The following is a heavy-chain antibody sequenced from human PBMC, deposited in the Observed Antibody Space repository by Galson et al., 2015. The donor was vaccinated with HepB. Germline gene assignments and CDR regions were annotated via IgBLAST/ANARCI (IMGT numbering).Heavy chain of an antibody. V-gene: IGHV3-21*01. J-gene: IGHJ4*02. CDR1: GFTFSSYS. Sequence: SLRLSCAASGFTFSSYSMNWVRQAPGKGLEWVSSISSSSSYIYYADSVKGRFTISRDNAKNSLYLQMNSLRAEDTAVYYCARPVLRYVGWLSENYFDYWGQGTLVTVSS. D-gene: IGHD3-9*01. CDR3: ARPVLRYVGWLSENYFDY. CDR2: ISSSSSYI.